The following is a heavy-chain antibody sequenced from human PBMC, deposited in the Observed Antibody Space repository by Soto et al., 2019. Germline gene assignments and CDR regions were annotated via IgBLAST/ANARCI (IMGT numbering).Heavy chain of an antibody. D-gene: IGHD3-22*01. V-gene: IGHV1-69*13. CDR2: IIPIFGTA. Sequence: WASVKVSCKASGGTFSSYAISWVRQALGQGLEWMGGIIPIFGTANYAQKFQGRVTITADESTSTAYMELSSLRSEDTAVYYCARDRDYYDSSGYSDAFDIWGQGTMVTVSS. CDR1: GGTFSSYA. CDR3: ARDRDYYDSSGYSDAFDI. J-gene: IGHJ3*02.